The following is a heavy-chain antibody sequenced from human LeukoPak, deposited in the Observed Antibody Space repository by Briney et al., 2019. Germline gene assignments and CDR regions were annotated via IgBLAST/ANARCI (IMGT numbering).Heavy chain of an antibody. CDR2: IKSKTDGGTT. CDR1: GFTFSNAW. CDR3: TTDSPVTYSSSWYYFDY. Sequence: GGSLRLSCAASGFTFSNAWMSWVRQAPGKGLEWVGRIKSKTDGGTTDYAAPVKGRFTISRDDSKNTLNLQMNSLKTEDTAVYYCTTDSPVTYSSSWYYFDYWGQGTLVTVSS. D-gene: IGHD6-13*01. V-gene: IGHV3-15*01. J-gene: IGHJ4*02.